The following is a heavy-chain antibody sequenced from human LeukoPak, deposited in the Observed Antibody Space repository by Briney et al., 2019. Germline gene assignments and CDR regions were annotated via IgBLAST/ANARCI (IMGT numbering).Heavy chain of an antibody. Sequence: GASVKVSCXASGYTFTSYDINWVRQATGQGLEWMGWMNPNSGNTGYAQKFQGRVTMTRNTSISTAYMELSSLRSEDTAVYYCARGYYDSSGYLDAFDIWGQGTMVTVSS. CDR2: MNPNSGNT. V-gene: IGHV1-8*01. CDR1: GYTFTSYD. D-gene: IGHD3-22*01. J-gene: IGHJ3*02. CDR3: ARGYYDSSGYLDAFDI.